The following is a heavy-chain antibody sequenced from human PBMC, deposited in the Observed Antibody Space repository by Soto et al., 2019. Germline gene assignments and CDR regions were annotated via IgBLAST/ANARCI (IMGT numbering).Heavy chain of an antibody. J-gene: IGHJ4*02. CDR1: GGSISSISNHY. Sequence: SETLSLTCTVSGGSISSISNHYCSWIRLPPGKGLEWIGYTYYSGSTNYNPSLKSRVTISVDTSKNQFSLKLTSVTAADTAVYYCARDKITGLFDYWGQGTLVTVSS. V-gene: IGHV4-61*01. CDR2: TYYSGST. D-gene: IGHD2-8*02. CDR3: ARDKITGLFDY.